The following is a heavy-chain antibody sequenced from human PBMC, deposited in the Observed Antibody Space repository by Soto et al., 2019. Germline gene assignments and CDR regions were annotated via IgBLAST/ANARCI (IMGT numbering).Heavy chain of an antibody. CDR3: AREPLCGGKCYVNDSDP. CDR1: GYTFTSYG. D-gene: IGHD2-15*01. Sequence: ASVKVSCKASGYTFTSYGISWVRQAPGQGLEWMGWISAYNGNTNYAQKLQGRVTMTTDTSASTVYMELSSLTSEDTAVYYCAREPLCGGKCYVNDSDPWGQGTLVTGAS. V-gene: IGHV1-18*04. J-gene: IGHJ5*02. CDR2: ISAYNGNT.